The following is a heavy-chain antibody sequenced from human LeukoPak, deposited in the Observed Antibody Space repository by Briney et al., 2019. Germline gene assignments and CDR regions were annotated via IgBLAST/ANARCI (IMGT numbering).Heavy chain of an antibody. D-gene: IGHD4-23*01. CDR2: INPNSGGT. CDR3: ARDRGVVTPFDY. Sequence: GASVKVSCKASGYTFTGYYMHWVRQVPGQGLEWMGWINPNSGGTNYAQKFQGRVTMTRDTSISTAYMELSRLRSDDTAVYYCARDRGVVTPFDYWGQGTLVTVSS. J-gene: IGHJ4*02. V-gene: IGHV1-2*02. CDR1: GYTFTGYY.